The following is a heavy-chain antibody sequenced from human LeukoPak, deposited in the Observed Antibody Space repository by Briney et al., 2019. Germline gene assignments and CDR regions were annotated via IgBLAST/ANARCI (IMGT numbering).Heavy chain of an antibody. CDR3: AGDLYSGYDLRSYWYFDL. Sequence: PGGSLRLSCAASGFTFSSYWMSWVRQAPGKGLEWVANIKQDGSEKYYVDSVKGRFTISRDNAKNSLYLQMNSLRAEDTAVYYCAGDLYSGYDLRSYWYFDLWGRGTLVTVSS. CDR1: GFTFSSYW. CDR2: IKQDGSEK. J-gene: IGHJ2*01. V-gene: IGHV3-7*01. D-gene: IGHD5-12*01.